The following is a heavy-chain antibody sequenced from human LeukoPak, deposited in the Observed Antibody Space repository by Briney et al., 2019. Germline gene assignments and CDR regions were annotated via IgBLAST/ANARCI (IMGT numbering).Heavy chain of an antibody. V-gene: IGHV4-34*01. J-gene: IGHJ5*02. CDR1: GGSFSGHY. Sequence: PSETLSLTCAVYGGSFSGHYWSWIRQPPGKGLEWIGEINHSGSTNYNPSLKSRVTISVDTSKNQFSLKLSSVTAADTAVYYCARDIVATGYNWFDPWGQGTLVTVSS. D-gene: IGHD5-12*01. CDR2: INHSGST. CDR3: ARDIVATGYNWFDP.